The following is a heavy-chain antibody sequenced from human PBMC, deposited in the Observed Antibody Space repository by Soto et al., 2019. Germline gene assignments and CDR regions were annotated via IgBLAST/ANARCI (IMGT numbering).Heavy chain of an antibody. V-gene: IGHV3-48*02. Sequence: GGSLRLSCAASGFTFSSYSMNWVRQAPGKGLEWVSYISSSSTIYYADSVKGRFTISRDNAKNSLYLQMNSLRDEDTAVYYCARDLTGTGSGWGQGTLVTVSS. D-gene: IGHD1-1*01. CDR2: ISSSSTI. CDR3: ARDLTGTGSG. CDR1: GFTFSSYS. J-gene: IGHJ4*02.